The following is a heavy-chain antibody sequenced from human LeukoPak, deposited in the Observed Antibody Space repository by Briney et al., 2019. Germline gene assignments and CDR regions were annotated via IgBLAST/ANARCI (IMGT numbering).Heavy chain of an antibody. CDR3: TTLERWQCQSGNY. D-gene: IGHD5-24*01. CDR1: GFTFNNAW. CDR2: IRSKTDGETT. V-gene: IGHV3-15*07. Sequence: PGGSLRLSCAASGFTFNNAWMNWVRQAPGKGLEWVGRIRSKTDGETTDYASPVKARFTISRDDSMNTLYLQMNSLATEDTAVYYCTTLERWQCQSGNYWGQGTLVTVSS. J-gene: IGHJ4*02.